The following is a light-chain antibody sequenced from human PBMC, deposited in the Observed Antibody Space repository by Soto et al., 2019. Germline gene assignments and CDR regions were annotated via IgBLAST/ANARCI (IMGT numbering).Light chain of an antibody. CDR2: DVS. Sequence: QSALTQPASVSGSPGQSITISCTGTSSDVGGYNYVSWYQQHPGKAPKLMIYDVSNRPSGVSNRFSGSKSGNTASLTISGLQAEDEADYYGSSYTSSSTLVVFGEGPSSPS. J-gene: IGLJ2*01. CDR3: SSYTSSSTLVV. V-gene: IGLV2-14*01. CDR1: SSDVGGYNY.